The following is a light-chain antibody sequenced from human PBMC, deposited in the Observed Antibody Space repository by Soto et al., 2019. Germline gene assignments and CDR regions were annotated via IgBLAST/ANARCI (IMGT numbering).Light chain of an antibody. CDR3: QQSYSTPYT. CDR1: QSISSN. CDR2: VAS. J-gene: IGKJ2*01. Sequence: DIQMTQSPSSLSASVGARVTITCRASQSISSNLNWYQQKPGEAPKLLIYVASSLQSGVPSRFSGSESGTDYTLTISSLQPDDFGTYYCQQSYSTPYTFGQGTKLEIK. V-gene: IGKV1-39*01.